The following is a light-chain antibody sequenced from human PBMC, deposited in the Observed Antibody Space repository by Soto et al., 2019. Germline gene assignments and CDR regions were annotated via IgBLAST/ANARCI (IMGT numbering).Light chain of an antibody. CDR2: GAS. V-gene: IGKV3-15*01. Sequence: ELVMTQSPATLSVSPGESATLSCRASQSVSNNLAWYQQKPGQAPRLLIYGASARATGIPARFSGSGSGTEFNLTIRSLQSEDFAVYYCQQYNNWPLTFGGGTKVEIK. CDR3: QQYNNWPLT. J-gene: IGKJ4*01. CDR1: QSVSNN.